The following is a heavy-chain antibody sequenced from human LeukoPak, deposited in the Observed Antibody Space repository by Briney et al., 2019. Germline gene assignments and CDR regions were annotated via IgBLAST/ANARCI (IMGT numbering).Heavy chain of an antibody. CDR2: ISGSGGST. CDR1: GFTFSSYA. CDR3: AKVGLGYSSGSPLDY. Sequence: PGGSLRLSCAASGFTFSSYAMSWVRQAPGKGLKWVSAISGSGGSTYYADSVKGRFTTSRDNSKNTLYLQMNSLRAEDTAVYYCAKVGLGYSSGSPLDYWGQGTLVTVSS. V-gene: IGHV3-23*01. J-gene: IGHJ4*02. D-gene: IGHD6-19*01.